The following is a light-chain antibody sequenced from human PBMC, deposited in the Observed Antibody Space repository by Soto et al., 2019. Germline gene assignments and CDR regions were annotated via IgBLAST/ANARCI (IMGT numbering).Light chain of an antibody. CDR2: DAS. Sequence: DIQMTQSPSSLSASVGDRVTITCQASQDISNYLNWYQQKPGKAPKLLIYDASNLETGVPSRFSGSGSGTDFPCTISRLQAEDIATYYCQQYDNLPFTFGPGTKVDIK. J-gene: IGKJ3*01. CDR1: QDISNY. V-gene: IGKV1-33*01. CDR3: QQYDNLPFT.